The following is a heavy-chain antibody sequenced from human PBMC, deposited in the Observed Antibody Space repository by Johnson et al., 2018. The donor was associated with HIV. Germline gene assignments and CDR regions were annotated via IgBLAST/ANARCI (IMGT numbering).Heavy chain of an antibody. Sequence: VQVVESGGGLVKPGGSLRLSCAASGFTFSNAWMSWVRQAPGKGLEWVGRIKRKIDGGTTDYAAPVKGRFTISRDNSKNRLYLQMNSLRAEDTAVYYGARVAQGVVVDAFDIWGQGTMVTVSS. CDR3: ARVAQGVVVDAFDI. J-gene: IGHJ3*02. CDR2: IKRKIDGGTT. D-gene: IGHD2-15*01. CDR1: GFTFSNAW. V-gene: IGHV3-15*01.